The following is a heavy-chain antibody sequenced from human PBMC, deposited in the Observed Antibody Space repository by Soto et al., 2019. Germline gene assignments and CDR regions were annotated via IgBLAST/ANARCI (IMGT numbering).Heavy chain of an antibody. J-gene: IGHJ6*02. CDR2: IYSGGST. D-gene: IGHD2-15*01. CDR1: GFTVSSNY. V-gene: IGHV3-53*01. Sequence: GGSLRLSCATSGFTVSSNYMSWVRQAPGKGLEWVSVIYSGGSTYYADSVKGRFTISRDNSKNTLYLQMNSLRAEDTAVYYCARLMGSYYYYGMDVWGQGTTVTVSS. CDR3: ARLMGSYYYYGMDV.